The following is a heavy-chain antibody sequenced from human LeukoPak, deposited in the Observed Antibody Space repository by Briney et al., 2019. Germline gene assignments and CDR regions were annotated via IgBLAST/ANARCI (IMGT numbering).Heavy chain of an antibody. CDR1: GGSISSSSYY. V-gene: IGHV4-39*07. CDR3: ARDVGDY. Sequence: PSETLSLTCTVSGGSISSSSYYWGWIRQPPGKGLEWVGSIYYSGSTYYNPSLKSRVTMSVDTSKNQFSLKLSSVTAADTAVYYCARDVGDYWGQGTLVTVSS. J-gene: IGHJ4*02. D-gene: IGHD3-10*01. CDR2: IYYSGST.